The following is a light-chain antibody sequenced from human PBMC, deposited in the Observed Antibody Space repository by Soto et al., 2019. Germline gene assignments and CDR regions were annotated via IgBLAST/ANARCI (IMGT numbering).Light chain of an antibody. CDR1: SGHNNYA. CDR2: LNSDGSH. J-gene: IGLJ2*01. CDR3: QTWDTGMV. V-gene: IGLV4-69*01. Sequence: QLVLTQSPSASASLGASVKLTCTLSSGHNNYAIAWHQQQPEKGPRYLMKLNSDGSHSKGDGIPDRFSGSSSGAERYLTISSLQSEDKADYYCQTWDTGMVFGGGTKLTVL.